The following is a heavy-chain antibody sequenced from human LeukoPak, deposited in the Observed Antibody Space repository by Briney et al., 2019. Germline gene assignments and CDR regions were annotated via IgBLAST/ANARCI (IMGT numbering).Heavy chain of an antibody. Sequence: GGSLRLSCAASGFAFSSYAMSWVRQAPGKGLEWVSAISGSGGDTWYADSVRGRFTISRDNSKNSLYLQMNSLRDEDTAVYYCARDWCGGSSCHSYLDYWGQGTLVTVSS. CDR1: GFAFSSYA. CDR2: ISGSGGDT. V-gene: IGHV3-23*01. J-gene: IGHJ4*02. CDR3: ARDWCGGSSCHSYLDY. D-gene: IGHD2-2*01.